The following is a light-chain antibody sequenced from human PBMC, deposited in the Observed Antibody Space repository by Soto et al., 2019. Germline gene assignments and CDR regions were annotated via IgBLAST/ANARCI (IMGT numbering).Light chain of an antibody. J-gene: IGKJ5*01. CDR3: QQRHMWPIT. V-gene: IGKV3D-15*01. Sequence: EIVMTQSPATLSVSPGERATVSCRASQSVSSNLAWYQQKPGQAPRLLIYGASTRATGIPARFSGSGSGTEFTLTISSLEPEDSAVYYCQQRHMWPITFGQGTRLEIK. CDR2: GAS. CDR1: QSVSSN.